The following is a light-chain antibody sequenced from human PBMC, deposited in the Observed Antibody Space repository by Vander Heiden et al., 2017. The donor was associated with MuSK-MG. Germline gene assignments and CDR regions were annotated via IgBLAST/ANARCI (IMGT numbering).Light chain of an antibody. CDR3: QSYDNSIYVV. CDR1: SGRIASHY. V-gene: IGLV6-57*01. Sequence: NFLLTESPSVSRSPGKSVTISCTRGSGRIASHYVQWYQQRPCSSPTSVIYEDTQGPSGVPDRFSGSIDTSSTSASLIISGLKTEDEADYYCQSYDNSIYVVFGGGTKLTVL. J-gene: IGLJ3*02. CDR2: EDT.